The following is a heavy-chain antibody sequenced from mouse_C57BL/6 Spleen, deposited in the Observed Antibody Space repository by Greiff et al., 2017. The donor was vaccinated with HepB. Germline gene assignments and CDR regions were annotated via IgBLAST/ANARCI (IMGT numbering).Heavy chain of an antibody. Sequence: VQLKESGPELVKPGASVKISCKASGYSFTDYNMNWVKQSNGKSLEWIGVINPNYGTTSYNQKFKGKATLTVDQSSSTAYMQLNSLTSEDSAVYYCARGDGYSYYYAMDYWGQGTSVTVSS. J-gene: IGHJ4*01. V-gene: IGHV1-39*01. CDR3: ARGDGYSYYYAMDY. D-gene: IGHD2-3*01. CDR1: GYSFTDYN. CDR2: INPNYGTT.